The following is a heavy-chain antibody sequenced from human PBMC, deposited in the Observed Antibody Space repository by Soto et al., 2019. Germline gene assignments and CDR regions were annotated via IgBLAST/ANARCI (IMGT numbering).Heavy chain of an antibody. D-gene: IGHD1-26*01. CDR3: AKAGATTGIYYYYGMDV. CDR2: ISYDGSNK. V-gene: IGHV3-30*18. J-gene: IGHJ6*02. Sequence: GGSLRLSCAASGFTFSSYGMHWIRQAPGKGLEWVAVISYDGSNKYYADSVKGRFTISRDNSKNTLYLQMNSLRAEDTAVYYCAKAGATTGIYYYYGMDVWGQGTTVTVSS. CDR1: GFTFSSYG.